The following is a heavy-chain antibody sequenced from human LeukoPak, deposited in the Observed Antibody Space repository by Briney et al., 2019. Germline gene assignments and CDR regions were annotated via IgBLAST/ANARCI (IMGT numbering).Heavy chain of an antibody. CDR1: GFTFSSYG. Sequence: GGSLRLSCAASGFTFSSYGMHWVRQAPGKGLEWVAVISYDGSNKYYADSVKGRFTISRDNSKNTLYLQMNSLRAEDTAVYYCAKDRTVRGVIYYWGQGTLVTVSS. V-gene: IGHV3-30*18. D-gene: IGHD3-10*01. J-gene: IGHJ4*02. CDR2: ISYDGSNK. CDR3: AKDRTVRGVIYY.